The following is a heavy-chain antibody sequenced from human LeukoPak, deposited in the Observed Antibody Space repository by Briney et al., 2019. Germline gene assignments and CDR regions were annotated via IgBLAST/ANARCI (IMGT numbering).Heavy chain of an antibody. Sequence: SETLSLTCTVSGGSISSGDYYWSWIRQHPGKGLEWIGYIYYSGSTYYNPSLKSRVTMSVDTSKNQLSLKLSSVTAADTAVYYCARHWETSSWYVDYWGQGTLVTVSS. D-gene: IGHD6-13*01. J-gene: IGHJ4*02. CDR2: IYYSGST. V-gene: IGHV4-30-4*08. CDR1: GGSISSGDYY. CDR3: ARHWETSSWYVDY.